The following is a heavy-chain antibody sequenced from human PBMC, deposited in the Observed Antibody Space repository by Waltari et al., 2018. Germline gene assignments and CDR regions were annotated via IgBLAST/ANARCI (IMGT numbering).Heavy chain of an antibody. Sequence: GFTFSSYGMHWVRQAPGKGLEWVAVIWYDGSNKYYADSVKGRFTISRDNSKNTLYLQMNSLRAEDTAVYYCASPEVDTAMVYWGQGTLVTVSS. V-gene: IGHV3-33*01. CDR1: GFTFSSYG. J-gene: IGHJ4*02. CDR3: ASPEVDTAMVY. D-gene: IGHD5-18*01. CDR2: IWYDGSNK.